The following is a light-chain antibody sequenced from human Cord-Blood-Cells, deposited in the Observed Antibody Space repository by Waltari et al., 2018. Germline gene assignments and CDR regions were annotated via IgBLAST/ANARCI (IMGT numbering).Light chain of an antibody. Sequence: QSALTQPPSAPGSPGQPVTLSCTGTSRDVGGYNYVSWYQQHPGKAPRLMIYEVSKRPSGGPDRFAGSKSGNTASLTVSGLQAEDEADYYCSSYAGSNNFVFGTGTKVTVL. V-gene: IGLV2-8*01. CDR3: SSYAGSNNFV. CDR2: EVS. CDR1: SRDVGGYNY. J-gene: IGLJ1*01.